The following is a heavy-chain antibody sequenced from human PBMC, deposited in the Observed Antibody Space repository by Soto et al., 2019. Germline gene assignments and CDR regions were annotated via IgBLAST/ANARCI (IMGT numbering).Heavy chain of an antibody. CDR3: AREREAGDV. V-gene: IGHV1-69*08. Sequence: QVQLVQSGAEVKKPGSSVKVSCKASGGTFSSYTISWVRQAPGPGLEWMGRIIPILGIANYAQKVQGRVTLTADKSTSTAYLELGILRSEETAVYYCAREREAGDVWGQGTTVTVSS. J-gene: IGHJ6*02. D-gene: IGHD1-26*01. CDR1: GGTFSSYT. CDR2: IIPILGIA.